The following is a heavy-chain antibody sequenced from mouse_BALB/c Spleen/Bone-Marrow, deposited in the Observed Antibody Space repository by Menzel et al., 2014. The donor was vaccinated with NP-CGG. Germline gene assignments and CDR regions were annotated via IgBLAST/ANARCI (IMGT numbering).Heavy chain of an antibody. D-gene: IGHD2-14*01. CDR3: ASYRYAWYFDV. V-gene: IGHV14-3*02. CDR2: IDPANGNT. CDR1: GSNIKDTY. J-gene: IGHJ1*01. Sequence: VQLQQSGAELVKPGASVKLSCTASGSNIKDTYMHWVKQRPEQGLEWIGRIDPANGNTKYDPKFQGKATITADTFSNTAYLQLSSLTSEDTAVYYCASYRYAWYFDVWGAGTTVTVSS.